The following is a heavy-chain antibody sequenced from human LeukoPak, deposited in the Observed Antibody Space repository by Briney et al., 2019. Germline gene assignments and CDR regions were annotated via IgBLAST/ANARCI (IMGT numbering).Heavy chain of an antibody. CDR3: ARDGPRSY. J-gene: IGHJ4*02. Sequence: GGSLRLSCAASRFTFSSYAMTWVRQAPGKGLEWVSSNSGSGGGTSYADSVKGRFTISRDNAKNSLYLQMNSLRAEDTAVYYCARDGPRSYWGQGTLVTVSS. CDR1: RFTFSSYA. V-gene: IGHV3-21*01. CDR2: NSGSGGGT.